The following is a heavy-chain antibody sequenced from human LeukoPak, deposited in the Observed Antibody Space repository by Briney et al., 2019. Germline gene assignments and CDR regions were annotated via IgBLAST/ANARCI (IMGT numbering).Heavy chain of an antibody. D-gene: IGHD6-19*01. J-gene: IGHJ6*02. CDR2: ISYDGSNK. V-gene: IGHV3-30*09. Sequence: GGSLRLSCAASGFTFSSYAMHWVRQAPGKGLEWVAVISYDGSNKYYADSVKGRFAISRDNSKNTLYLQMNSLRAEDTAVYYCARDLNGVEQWLVSRHYYYYGMDVWGQGTTVTVSS. CDR1: GFTFSSYA. CDR3: ARDLNGVEQWLVSRHYYYYGMDV.